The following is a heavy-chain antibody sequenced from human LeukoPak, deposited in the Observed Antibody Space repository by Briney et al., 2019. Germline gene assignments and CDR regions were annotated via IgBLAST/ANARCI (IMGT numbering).Heavy chain of an antibody. CDR3: ARDVFAAGGMGGGKDY. D-gene: IGHD6-13*01. CDR1: GFTFSNYA. V-gene: IGHV3-30-3*01. J-gene: IGHJ4*02. Sequence: GGSLRLSCAASGFTFSNYAMHWVRQAPGKGLEWVAAISYDGSNKYYADSVKGRFTISRDNSKNTLYLQMNSLRAEDTAVYSWARDVFAAGGMGGGKDYWGQGTLVTVSS. CDR2: ISYDGSNK.